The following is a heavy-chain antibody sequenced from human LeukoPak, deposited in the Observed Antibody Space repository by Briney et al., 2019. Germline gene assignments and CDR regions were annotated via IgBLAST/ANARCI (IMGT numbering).Heavy chain of an antibody. CDR1: GFTFSSYA. Sequence: GGSLRLSCAASGFTFSSYAMHWVRQAPGKGLEWVAVISYDGSNKYYADSVKGRFTISRDNSKNTLYLQMNSLRAEDTAVYYCARDGRLSGSYSNWFDPWGQGTLVTVSS. CDR2: ISYDGSNK. CDR3: ARDGRLSGSYSNWFDP. J-gene: IGHJ5*02. V-gene: IGHV3-30*04. D-gene: IGHD1-26*01.